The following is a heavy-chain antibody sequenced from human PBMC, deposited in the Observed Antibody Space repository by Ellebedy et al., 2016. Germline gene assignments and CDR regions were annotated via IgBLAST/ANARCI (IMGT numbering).Heavy chain of an antibody. Sequence: SETLSLTCTVSGGSISSYYWSWIRQPPGKGLEWIGYIYYSGSTNYNPSLKSRVTISVDTSKNQFSLKLSSVTAADTAVYYCARGTLKRFKGPSAAMDRLLFGYFDYWGQGTLVTVSS. CDR2: IYYSGST. CDR3: ARGTLKRFKGPSAAMDRLLFGYFDY. CDR1: GGSISSYY. D-gene: IGHD2-2*01. J-gene: IGHJ4*02. V-gene: IGHV4-59*01.